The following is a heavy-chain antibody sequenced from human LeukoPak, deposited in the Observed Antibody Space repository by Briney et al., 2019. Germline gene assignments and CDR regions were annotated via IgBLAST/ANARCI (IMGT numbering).Heavy chain of an antibody. CDR2: ISGSGTTT. CDR3: AREAQLVGATLFWGFSYYYYYMDV. J-gene: IGHJ6*03. V-gene: IGHV3-11*04. Sequence: PGGSLRLSCAASGFSFSDYYMTYIRQAPGKGLEWVSYISGSGTTTYYADSVKGRFTISRDNAKNSLYLQMNSLRAEDTAVYYCAREAQLVGATLFWGFSYYYYYMDVWGKGTTVTVSS. CDR1: GFSFSDYY. D-gene: IGHD1-26*01.